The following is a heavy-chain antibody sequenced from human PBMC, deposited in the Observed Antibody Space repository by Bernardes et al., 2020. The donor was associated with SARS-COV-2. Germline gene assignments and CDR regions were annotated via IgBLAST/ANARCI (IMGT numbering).Heavy chain of an antibody. V-gene: IGHV4-4*07. D-gene: IGHD3-22*01. CDR3: AREEQYYYDSSGYFDY. CDR2: IYTSGST. J-gene: IGHJ4*02. CDR1: GGSISSYY. Sequence: ETLSLTCTVSGGSISSYYWSWIRQPAGKGLEWIGRIYTSGSTNYNPSLKSRVTMSVDTSKNQFSLKLSSVTAADTAVYYCAREEQYYYDSSGYFDYWGQGTLVTVSS.